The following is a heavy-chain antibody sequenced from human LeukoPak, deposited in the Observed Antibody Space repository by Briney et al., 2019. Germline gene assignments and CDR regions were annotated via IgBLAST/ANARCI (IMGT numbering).Heavy chain of an antibody. D-gene: IGHD3-22*01. CDR2: IYYSGNT. CDR1: GGXISTYY. J-gene: IGHJ4*02. Sequence: SETLSLTCTVSGGXISTYYCSWIRQPPGKGLEWIGYIYYSGNTNYNPSLKSRVTISVDASKNQFSLKLSSVTAADTAVYYCARHGGDYYDSSGYYYYWGQGTLVTVSS. V-gene: IGHV4-59*08. CDR3: ARHGGDYYDSSGYYYY.